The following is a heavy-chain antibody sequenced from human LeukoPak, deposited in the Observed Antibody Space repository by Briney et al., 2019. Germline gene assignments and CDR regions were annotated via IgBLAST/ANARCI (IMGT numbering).Heavy chain of an antibody. CDR3: ARMGSAIDY. V-gene: IGHV1-2*02. D-gene: IGHD1-26*01. J-gene: IGHJ4*02. Sequence: ASVKVSCKASGYSLIDYYMYWVRQAPGQGLEWMGWINPHTGDKLYAQKFQGRVSMTRDTSINTAYTEVSRLTSDDTAVYYCARMGSAIDYWGQGTLVTVSS. CDR1: GYSLIDYY. CDR2: INPHTGDK.